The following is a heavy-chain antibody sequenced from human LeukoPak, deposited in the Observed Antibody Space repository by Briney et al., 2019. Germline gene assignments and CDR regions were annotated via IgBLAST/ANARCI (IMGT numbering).Heavy chain of an antibody. V-gene: IGHV3-30*02. D-gene: IGHD1-26*01. Sequence: GGSLRLSCAASGLTFSSYGMHWVRQAPGKGLEWVAFIRYDGSNKYYADSVKGRFTISRDNSKNTLYLQMNSLRIEDTAVYYCAVGAPVPFDYWGQGTLVIVSS. J-gene: IGHJ4*02. CDR2: IRYDGSNK. CDR1: GLTFSSYG. CDR3: AVGAPVPFDY.